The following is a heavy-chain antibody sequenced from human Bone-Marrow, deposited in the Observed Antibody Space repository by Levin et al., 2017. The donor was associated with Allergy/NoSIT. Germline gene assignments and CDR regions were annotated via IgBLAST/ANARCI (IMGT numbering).Heavy chain of an antibody. Sequence: GESLKISCAASGFTFSSYGMHWVRQAPGKGLEWVAVISYDGSNKYYADSVKGRFTISRDNSKNTLYLQMNSLRAEDTAVYYCAKDSAITIFGVVQTSAFDIWGQGTMVTVSS. J-gene: IGHJ3*02. V-gene: IGHV3-30*18. CDR2: ISYDGSNK. CDR3: AKDSAITIFGVVQTSAFDI. CDR1: GFTFSSYG. D-gene: IGHD3-3*01.